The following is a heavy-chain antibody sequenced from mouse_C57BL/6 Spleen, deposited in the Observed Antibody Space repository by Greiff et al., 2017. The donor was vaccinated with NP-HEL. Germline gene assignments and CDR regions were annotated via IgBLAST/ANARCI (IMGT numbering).Heavy chain of an antibody. D-gene: IGHD1-1*01. CDR2: IYPGDGDT. Sequence: VQLQQSGPELVKPGASVKISCKASGYAFSSSWMNWVKQRPGKGLEWIGRIYPGDGDTNYKGKFKGKATLTADKSSSTSYMQLSSMTSEDSAVYVFANLLYYCSSPYAMDYWVQGNSVTVSS. J-gene: IGHJ4*01. CDR1: GYAFSSSW. V-gene: IGHV1-82*01. CDR3: ANLLYYCSSPYAMDY.